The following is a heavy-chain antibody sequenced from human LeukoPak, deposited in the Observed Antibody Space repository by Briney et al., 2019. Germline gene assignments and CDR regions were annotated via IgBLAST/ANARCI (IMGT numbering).Heavy chain of an antibody. V-gene: IGHV1-46*01. CDR3: ARERGYSYGYGVPLSVRSFDP. D-gene: IGHD5-18*01. J-gene: IGHJ5*02. CDR2: INIPSGGST. CDR1: GYPFTTYY. Sequence: GASVKVSCKASGYPFTTYYIHWVRQAPGQGLEWVGIINIPSGGSTSYGQKFQGRVTMTRDTSISTAYMELSRLRSDDTAVYYCARERGYSYGYGVPLSVRSFDPWGQGTLVTVSS.